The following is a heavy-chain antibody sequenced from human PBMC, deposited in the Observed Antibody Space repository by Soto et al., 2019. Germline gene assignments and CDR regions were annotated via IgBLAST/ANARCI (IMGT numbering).Heavy chain of an antibody. V-gene: IGHV4-30-4*01. CDR2: IYYSGTT. CDR1: GGSINTGDYY. Sequence: PSETLSLTCTVSGGSINTGDYYWTWIRQPRGEGLEWIGYIYYSGTTYYNPSLKSRVSLSLDTSKNHFSLRLTSVTAADTAVYYCARGVDFEGFSPYGMDVWGQGTTVTVSS. D-gene: IGHD3-3*01. J-gene: IGHJ6*02. CDR3: ARGVDFEGFSPYGMDV.